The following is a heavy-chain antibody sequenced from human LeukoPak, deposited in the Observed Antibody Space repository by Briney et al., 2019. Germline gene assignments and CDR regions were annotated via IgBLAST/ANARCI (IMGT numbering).Heavy chain of an antibody. CDR2: ITWDATRT. Sequence: GGSLRLSREGSGFSFDDNSMHWVRPPPGRGLEWVSLITWDATRTYYSDSVKGRFTISKDSSKNSLYLQMNNLTTEDTALYYCAKDFVRVGATMFDSWGQGTLVTVSS. D-gene: IGHD1-26*01. V-gene: IGHV3-43*01. J-gene: IGHJ4*02. CDR1: GFSFDDNS. CDR3: AKDFVRVGATMFDS.